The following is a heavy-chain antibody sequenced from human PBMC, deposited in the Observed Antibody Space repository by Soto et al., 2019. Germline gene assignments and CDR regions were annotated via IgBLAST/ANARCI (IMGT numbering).Heavy chain of an antibody. V-gene: IGHV4-4*02. CDR1: GGSISSSNW. CDR2: IYHSGST. CDR3: ARDNNLSPYDYGGQYYYYYGMDV. Sequence: SETLSLTCAVSGGSISSSNWWSWVRQPPGKGLEWIGEIYHSGSTNYNPSLKSRVTISVDKSKNQFSLKLSSVTAADTAVYYCARDNNLSPYDYGGQYYYYYGMDVWGQGTTVTVSS. D-gene: IGHD4-17*01. J-gene: IGHJ6*02.